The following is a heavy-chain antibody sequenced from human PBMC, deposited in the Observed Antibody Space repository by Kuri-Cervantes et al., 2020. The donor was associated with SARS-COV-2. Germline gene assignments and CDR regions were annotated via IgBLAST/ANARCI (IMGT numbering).Heavy chain of an antibody. V-gene: IGHV4-34*01. Sequence: GSLRLSCAVYGGSFSGYCWSWIRQPPGKGLEWIGEINHSGSTNYNPSLKSRVTISVDTSKNQFSLKLSSVTAADTAVYYCARRMAVAGTRGYWFDPWGQGTLVTVSS. CDR3: ARRMAVAGTRGYWFDP. CDR1: GGSFSGYC. J-gene: IGHJ5*02. D-gene: IGHD6-19*01. CDR2: INHSGST.